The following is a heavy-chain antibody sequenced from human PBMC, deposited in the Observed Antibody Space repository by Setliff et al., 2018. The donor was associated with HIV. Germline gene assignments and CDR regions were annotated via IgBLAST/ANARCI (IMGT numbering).Heavy chain of an antibody. D-gene: IGHD5-12*01. CDR3: ARDTWLRLIWYGFDI. J-gene: IGHJ3*02. CDR1: GHTFISYH. CDR2: INTSGDNK. Sequence: ASVKVSCKAPGHTFISYHIHWVRQAPGQGLEWMGIINTSGDNKDYAQKFQGRLTMTKDTSTSTVYMQLSSLRSEDTAVYYCARDTWLRLIWYGFDIWGQGTLVTVSS. V-gene: IGHV1-46*01.